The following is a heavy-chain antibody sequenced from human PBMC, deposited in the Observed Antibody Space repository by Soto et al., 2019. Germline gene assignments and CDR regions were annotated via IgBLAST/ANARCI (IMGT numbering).Heavy chain of an antibody. V-gene: IGHV3-33*01. D-gene: IGHD4-4*01. CDR2: IWYDGSNK. Sequence: QILSCSACGLTFSIYGMHWVRQAPGKGLEWVAVIWYDGSNKYYADSVKGRFTISRDNSKNTLYLQMNSLRAEDTAVYYCARDPLLLQYNYYYGMDVWGQGTTVTVSS. CDR3: ARDPLLLQYNYYYGMDV. J-gene: IGHJ6*02. CDR1: GLTFSIYG.